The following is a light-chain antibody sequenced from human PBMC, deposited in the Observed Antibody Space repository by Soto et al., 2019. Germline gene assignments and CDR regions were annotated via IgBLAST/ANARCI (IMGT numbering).Light chain of an antibody. CDR1: SSDVGLYDY. CDR3: SSYTSDSSYV. Sequence: LTQPASVSGSPGQSITISCTGTSSDVGLYDYVSWYQQHPGKAPQLMIYAVSNRPSGVSNRFSASKSGNTASLFISGLQAEDEADYYCSSYTSDSSYVFGSGTKV. CDR2: AVS. J-gene: IGLJ1*01. V-gene: IGLV2-14*01.